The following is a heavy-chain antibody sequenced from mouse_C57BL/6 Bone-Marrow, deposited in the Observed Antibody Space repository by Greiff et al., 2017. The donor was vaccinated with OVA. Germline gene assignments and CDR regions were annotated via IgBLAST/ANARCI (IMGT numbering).Heavy chain of an antibody. CDR1: GFTFSNYW. V-gene: IGHV6-3*01. D-gene: IGHD1-1*01. CDR2: LRLKSDNYAT. CDR3: TAEITTVVADWYFDV. J-gene: IGHJ1*03. Sequence: EVKLEESGGGLVQPGGSMKLSCVASGFTFSNYWMNWVRQSPETGLEWVAQLRLKSDNYATPYAESVKGRFTISRDDSKSSVYLQMNNLSAEDTVIYYCTAEITTVVADWYFDVWGTGTTVTVSS.